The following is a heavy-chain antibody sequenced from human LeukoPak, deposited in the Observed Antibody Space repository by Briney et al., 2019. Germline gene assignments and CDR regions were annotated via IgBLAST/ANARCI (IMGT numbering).Heavy chain of an antibody. CDR1: GYTFTAYY. Sequence: ASVKVSCKASGYTFTAYYIHWMRQAPGQGLEWMGWINPNNGGTNYAQRFQGRVTMTRDTFISTVYLDLNWLRSDDTALYYCARSRHSYDSSGFPHYWGQGTLVTVSS. CDR3: ARSRHSYDSSGFPHY. J-gene: IGHJ4*02. D-gene: IGHD3-22*01. V-gene: IGHV1-2*02. CDR2: INPNNGGT.